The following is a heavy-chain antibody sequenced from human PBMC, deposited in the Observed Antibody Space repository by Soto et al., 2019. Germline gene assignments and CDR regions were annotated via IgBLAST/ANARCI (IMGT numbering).Heavy chain of an antibody. J-gene: IGHJ5*02. CDR1: GGSISSGDYY. Sequence: SETLSLTCTVSGGSISSGDYYWSWIRQPPGKGLEWIGYIYYSGTTYYNPSLKSRVTISVDTSKNQFSLKLCSVTAADTAVYYCARAFDDYYDRSGNWFDPWGQGTLVTVSS. V-gene: IGHV4-30-4*01. CDR2: IYYSGTT. CDR3: ARAFDDYYDRSGNWFDP. D-gene: IGHD3-22*01.